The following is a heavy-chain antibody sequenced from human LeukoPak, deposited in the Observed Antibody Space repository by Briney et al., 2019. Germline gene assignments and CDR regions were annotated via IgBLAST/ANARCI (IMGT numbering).Heavy chain of an antibody. CDR1: GYTFTGYY. Sequence: ASVTVSCTASGYTFTGYYMHWVRQAPGQGLEWMGWINPNSGGTNYAQKFQGRVTMTRDTSISTAYMELSRLRSDDTAVYYCARGTGEGYTYGRYYFDYWGQGTLVTVSS. V-gene: IGHV1-2*02. J-gene: IGHJ4*02. CDR2: INPNSGGT. D-gene: IGHD5-18*01. CDR3: ARGTGEGYTYGRYYFDY.